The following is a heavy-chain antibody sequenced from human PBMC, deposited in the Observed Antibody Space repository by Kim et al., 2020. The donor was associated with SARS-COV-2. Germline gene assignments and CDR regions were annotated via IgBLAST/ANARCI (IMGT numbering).Heavy chain of an antibody. CDR3: ARGYFRYDYYYYGMDV. J-gene: IGHJ6*02. Sequence: KFQGRITMTRDTSISTAYMELSRLRSDDTAVYYCARGYFRYDYYYYGMDVWGQGTTVTVSS. D-gene: IGHD5-12*01. V-gene: IGHV1-2*02.